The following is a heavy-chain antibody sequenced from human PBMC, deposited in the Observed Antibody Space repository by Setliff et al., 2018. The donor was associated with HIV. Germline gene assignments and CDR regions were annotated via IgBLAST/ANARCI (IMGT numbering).Heavy chain of an antibody. CDR2: IHDSGTT. J-gene: IGHJ4*02. Sequence: PSETLSLTCTVSGGSVNVEYWSWLRQPPGKALEWIAWIHDSGTTNYNPSLKSRVTISRDTSKNQSSLKLSSVTPADTAVYYCARGGASSKYFDYWGQGTLVTVSS. CDR3: ARGGASSKYFDY. CDR1: GGSVNVEY. D-gene: IGHD2-15*01. V-gene: IGHV4-59*02.